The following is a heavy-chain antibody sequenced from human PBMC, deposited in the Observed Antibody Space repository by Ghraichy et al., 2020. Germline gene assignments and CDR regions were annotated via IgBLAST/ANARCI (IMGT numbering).Heavy chain of an antibody. D-gene: IGHD4-17*01. CDR2: IYYSGST. J-gene: IGHJ5*02. CDR3: AREWGYGDYRDNWFDP. V-gene: IGHV4-61*01. CDR1: GGSVSSGSYY. Sequence: ESLNISCTVSGGSVSSGSYYWSWIRQPPGKGLEWIGYIYYSGSTNYNPSLKSRVTISVETSKNQFSLKLSSVTAAGTAVYYCAREWGYGDYRDNWFDPWGQGTLVTVSS.